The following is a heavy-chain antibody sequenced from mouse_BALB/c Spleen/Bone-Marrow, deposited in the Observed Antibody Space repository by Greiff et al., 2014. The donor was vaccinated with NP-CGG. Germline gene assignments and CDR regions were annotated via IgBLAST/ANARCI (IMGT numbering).Heavy chain of an antibody. D-gene: IGHD1-1*01. Sequence: DVKLQESGAELVKPGASVKLSCTASGFNIRDTYIHWVKQRTDKGKEWTGRIDPANGNTKYDPKFQGKATITADTSSNTAYLQLSSLTSEDTAVYYCALYYYGSSGFAYWGQGTLVTVSA. V-gene: IGHV14-3*02. J-gene: IGHJ3*01. CDR2: IDPANGNT. CDR3: ALYYYGSSGFAY. CDR1: GFNIRDTY.